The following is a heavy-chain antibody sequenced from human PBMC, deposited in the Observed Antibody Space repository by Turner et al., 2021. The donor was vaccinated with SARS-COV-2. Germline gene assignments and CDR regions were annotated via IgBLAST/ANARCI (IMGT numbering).Heavy chain of an antibody. J-gene: IGHJ6*02. V-gene: IGHV3-21*01. CDR3: ATIAAAGIAVYHYYGMDV. CDR2: ITSSSSYI. D-gene: IGHD6-13*01. Sequence: EVQLVESGGGLVEPGGSLGRPCPASGFTFSSYSMNWVRQAPGKGLEWVSAITSSSSYIYYEDSVKGRFTISRDNAKNSLYLQMNSLRAEDTAVYYCATIAAAGIAVYHYYGMDVWGQGTTVTVSS. CDR1: GFTFSSYS.